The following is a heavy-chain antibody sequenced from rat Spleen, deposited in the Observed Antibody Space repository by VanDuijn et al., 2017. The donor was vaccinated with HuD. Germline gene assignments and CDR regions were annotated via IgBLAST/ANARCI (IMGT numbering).Heavy chain of an antibody. CDR3: TAHGARISRFAY. CDR2: INHDVRNT. J-gene: IGHJ3*01. Sequence: EVQLVESGGGLVQPGRSLKLSCAASGFTFSDYAMAWVRQSPKKALEWVATINHDVRNTYYRDSMKGRFTISRDNAKNTLYLQMDSLRSEDTATYYCTAHGARISRFAYWGQGTLVTVSS. V-gene: IGHV5S10*01. CDR1: GFTFSDYA. D-gene: IGHD1-2*01.